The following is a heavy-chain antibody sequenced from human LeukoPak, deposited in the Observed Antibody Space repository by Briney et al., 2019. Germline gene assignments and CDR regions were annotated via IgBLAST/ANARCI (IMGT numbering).Heavy chain of an antibody. D-gene: IGHD2-15*01. V-gene: IGHV3-11*03. CDR3: ARGIVVGNFDY. CDR2: ISSSSSYT. J-gene: IGHJ4*02. CDR1: GFTFSDYD. Sequence: TGGSLRLSCAASGFTFSDYDMSWLRQAPGKGLEWVSYISSSSSYTNYADSVKGRFTISRDNAKNSLYLQMNSLRAEDTAVYYCARGIVVGNFDYWGQGTLVTVSS.